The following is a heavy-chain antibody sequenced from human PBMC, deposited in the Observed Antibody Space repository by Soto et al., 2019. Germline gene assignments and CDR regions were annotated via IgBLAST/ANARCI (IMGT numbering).Heavy chain of an antibody. J-gene: IGHJ3*02. CDR2: IYYSGST. V-gene: IGHV4-39*07. CDR3: ARDLAGAFDI. Sequence: SETLSLTCTVSGGSISSSSYYWGWIRQPPGKGLEWIGSIYYSGSTYYNPFLKSRVTISVDTSKNQFSLKLSSVTAADTAVYYCARDLAGAFDIWGQGTMVTVSS. CDR1: GGSISSSSYY.